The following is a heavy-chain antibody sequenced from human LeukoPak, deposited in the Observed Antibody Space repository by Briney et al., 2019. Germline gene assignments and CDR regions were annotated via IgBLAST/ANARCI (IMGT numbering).Heavy chain of an antibody. CDR2: INPSGGGT. CDR3: ARERGYDILTGYYDY. Sequence: ASVKVSCKASGYTFTSYYMHWVRQAPGQGLEWMGIINPSGGGTTYAQKFQGRVTMTRDTSTSTVYMELSSLRSEDTAVYYCARERGYDILTGYYDYWGQGTLVTVSS. D-gene: IGHD3-9*01. J-gene: IGHJ4*02. V-gene: IGHV1-46*01. CDR1: GYTFTSYY.